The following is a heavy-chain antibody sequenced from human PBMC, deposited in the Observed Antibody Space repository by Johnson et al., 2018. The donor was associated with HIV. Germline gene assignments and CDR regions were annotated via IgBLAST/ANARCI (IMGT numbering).Heavy chain of an antibody. CDR3: ARGHDYYDSSGYLHAFDI. J-gene: IGHJ3*02. V-gene: IGHV3-20*04. CDR1: GFTFDDHG. Sequence: EVQLLESGGGVIRPGGSLRLACAASGFTFDDHGMNWVRQVPGKGLEWVSGINWNGDNTGYADSVKGRFIISRDNAKNSLYLQMNSLRAEDTALYYCARGHDYYDSSGYLHAFDIWGQGTVVTVSS. D-gene: IGHD3-22*01. CDR2: INWNGDNT.